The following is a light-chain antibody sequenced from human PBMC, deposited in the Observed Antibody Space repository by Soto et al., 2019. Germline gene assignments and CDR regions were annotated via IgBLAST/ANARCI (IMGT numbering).Light chain of an antibody. Sequence: IQMTQYPSSVSASVGDRVTITCRASQGISSYLAWYQQKPGKAPKLLIYAASTLQSGVPSRFSGSGSGTDFTLTISCLQSEDFATYYCQQYYSYPLTFGGGTKVDIK. CDR2: AAS. J-gene: IGKJ4*01. CDR1: QGISSY. CDR3: QQYYSYPLT. V-gene: IGKV1-8*01.